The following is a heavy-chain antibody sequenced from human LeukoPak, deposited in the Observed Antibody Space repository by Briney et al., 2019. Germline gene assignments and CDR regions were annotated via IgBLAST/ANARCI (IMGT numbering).Heavy chain of an antibody. D-gene: IGHD3-22*01. J-gene: IGHJ6*02. CDR1: GFTVSSNY. Sequence: GGSLRISCAASGFTVSSNYMSWVRQAPGKGLEWVSVIYSGGSTYYADSVKGRFTISRDNSKNTLYLQMNSLRAEDTAVYYCARASGYYDSSGYYYGPNGMDVWGQGTTVTVSS. CDR3: ARASGYYDSSGYYYGPNGMDV. CDR2: IYSGGST. V-gene: IGHV3-53*01.